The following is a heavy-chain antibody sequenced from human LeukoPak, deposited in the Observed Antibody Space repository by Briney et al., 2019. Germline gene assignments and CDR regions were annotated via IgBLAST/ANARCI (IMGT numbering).Heavy chain of an antibody. V-gene: IGHV3-7*05. CDR1: GYAFSSRW. CDR3: ARDPYSSTWSYGMDV. D-gene: IGHD6-6*01. Sequence: GGSLRFSCGGSGYAFSSRWMRWVRQAPGKGLEWVANIKQDGSEEVYVDSVKGRFTISRDNAKNSLFLQLNTLRAEDTAVYYCARDPYSSTWSYGMDVWGQGTTVTVSS. J-gene: IGHJ6*02. CDR2: IKQDGSEE.